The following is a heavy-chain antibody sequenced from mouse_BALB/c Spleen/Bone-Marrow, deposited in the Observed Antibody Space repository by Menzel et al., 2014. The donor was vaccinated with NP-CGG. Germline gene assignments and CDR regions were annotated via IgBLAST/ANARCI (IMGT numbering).Heavy chain of an antibody. D-gene: IGHD1-1*01. CDR3: ASPLRFYAMDY. Sequence: VQLQQSGAELMKPGASVKISCKATGYTFSSYWIDWVKQRPGHGLGWIGEILPGNSSTNYNEKFKGKATFTADTSSNTAYLQLSSLTSEDSAVYYCASPLRFYAMDYWGQGTSVTVSS. CDR2: ILPGNSST. V-gene: IGHV1-9*01. J-gene: IGHJ4*01. CDR1: GYTFSSYW.